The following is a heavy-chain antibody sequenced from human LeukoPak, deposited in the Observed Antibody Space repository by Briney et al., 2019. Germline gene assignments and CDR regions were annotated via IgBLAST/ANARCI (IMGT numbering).Heavy chain of an antibody. CDR3: AKDLRTYGSGIYRLPTVIFNY. V-gene: IGHV3-23*01. CDR1: GSSFSTYA. CDR2: IIATGDRT. D-gene: IGHD3-10*01. J-gene: IGHJ4*02. Sequence: GRSLRLSCAASGSSFSTYAMSWVRKAPGKGLEWVSSIIATGDRTYYADSVKGRFTISRDNSKNTLYLQMNSLRAEDTAIYYCAKDLRTYGSGIYRLPTVIFNYWGQGTLVTVSS.